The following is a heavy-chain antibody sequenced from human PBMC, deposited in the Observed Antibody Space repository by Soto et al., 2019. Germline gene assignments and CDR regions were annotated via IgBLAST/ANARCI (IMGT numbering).Heavy chain of an antibody. V-gene: IGHV3-23*01. CDR2: ISGSGGST. CDR1: GFTFSSYA. D-gene: IGHD4-17*01. Sequence: EVQLLESGGGLVQPGGSLRLSCAASGFTFSSYAMTWVRQAPGKGLEWVSTISGSGGSTFYAGSVKGRFTVSRDNSKNTLFLQINSLRAEDTAVYYCAQENGDYESLAYWGQGTLVAVSS. J-gene: IGHJ4*02. CDR3: AQENGDYESLAY.